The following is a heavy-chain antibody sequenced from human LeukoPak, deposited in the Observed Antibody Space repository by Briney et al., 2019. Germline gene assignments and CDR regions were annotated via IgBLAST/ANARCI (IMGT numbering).Heavy chain of an antibody. V-gene: IGHV4-39*01. CDR1: GGSFSGYY. D-gene: IGHD3/OR15-3a*01. CDR3: ARQTGSGLFILP. CDR2: IYYSGNT. Sequence: SETLSLTCAVYGGSFSGYYWGWIRQPPGKGLEWIGSIYYSGNTYYNASLKGQVSISIDTSKNQFSLKLTSVTAADTAVYYCARQTGSGLFILPGGQGTLVTVSS. J-gene: IGHJ4*02.